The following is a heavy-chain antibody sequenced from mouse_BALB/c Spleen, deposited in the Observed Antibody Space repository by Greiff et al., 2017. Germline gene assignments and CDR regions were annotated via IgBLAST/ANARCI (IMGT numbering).Heavy chain of an antibody. V-gene: IGHV1S126*01. CDR3: ARGRGNGSGAMDY. CDR2: IDPSDSET. CDR1: GYSFTSYW. Sequence: VQLQQSGPQLVRPGASVKISCKASGYSFTSYWMHWVKQRPGQGLEWIGMIDPSDSETRLNQKFKDKATLTVDKSSSTAYMQLSSPTSEDSAVYYCARGRGNGSGAMDYWGQGTSVTVSS. D-gene: IGHD2-1*01. J-gene: IGHJ4*01.